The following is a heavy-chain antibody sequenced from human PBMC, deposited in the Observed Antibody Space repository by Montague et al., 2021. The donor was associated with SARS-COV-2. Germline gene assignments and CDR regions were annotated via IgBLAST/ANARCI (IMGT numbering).Heavy chain of an antibody. CDR3: APLGFDSRSYYTPHNWFDP. CDR1: GISLSTSGVG. D-gene: IGHD3-10*01. Sequence: PALVKPTQTLTLTCTFSGISLSTSGVGVAWIRQPPGKALEWLAPIYWDDDERYSPSMRSRLTITKDTSENQVVLRMTNMDPMDTATYYCAPLGFDSRSYYTPHNWFDPWGQGILVTVSS. CDR2: IYWDDDE. J-gene: IGHJ5*02. V-gene: IGHV2-5*02.